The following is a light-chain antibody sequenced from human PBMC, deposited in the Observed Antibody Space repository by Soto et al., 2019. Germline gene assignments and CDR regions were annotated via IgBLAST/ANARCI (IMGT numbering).Light chain of an antibody. CDR3: CPYAGSSTFERV. Sequence: QSALTQPASVSGSPGQSITISCTGTSSDVGSYNLVSWYQQHPGKAPKLMIYEGSKRPSGVSNRFSGSKSGNTASLTISGLQAEDEADYYCCPYAGSSTFERVFGGGTKVTVL. V-gene: IGLV2-23*03. CDR2: EGS. J-gene: IGLJ2*01. CDR1: SSDVGSYNL.